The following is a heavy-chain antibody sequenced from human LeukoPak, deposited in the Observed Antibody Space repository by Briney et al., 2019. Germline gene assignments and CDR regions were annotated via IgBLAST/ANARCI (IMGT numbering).Heavy chain of an antibody. CDR3: ARESLLGMVAMGQSSYYGMDV. CDR2: INPNSGGT. J-gene: IGHJ6*02. D-gene: IGHD5-12*01. V-gene: IGHV1-2*02. CDR1: GYTFTGYY. Sequence: ASVKVSCKASGYTFTGYYMHWVRQAPGQGLEWMGWINPNSGGTNYAQKFQGRVNMTRDTSISTAYMELSRLRSDDTAVYYCARESLLGMVAMGQSSYYGMDVWGQGTTVTVSS.